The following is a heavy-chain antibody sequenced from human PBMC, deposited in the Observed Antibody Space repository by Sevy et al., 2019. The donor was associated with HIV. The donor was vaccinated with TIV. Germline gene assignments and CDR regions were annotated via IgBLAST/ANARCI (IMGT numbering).Heavy chain of an antibody. CDR2: VIPIFGTS. Sequence: ASVKGSCKASGGIFSSHAISWVRQAPGQGLEWMGGVIPIFGTSNYARKFQGRVTITADISATTAYMELSGLRPDDTAVYYCARPPLHKTGHGYFQHWGQGTLVTVSS. D-gene: IGHD6-13*01. CDR3: ARPPLHKTGHGYFQH. CDR1: GGIFSSHA. J-gene: IGHJ1*01. V-gene: IGHV1-69*06.